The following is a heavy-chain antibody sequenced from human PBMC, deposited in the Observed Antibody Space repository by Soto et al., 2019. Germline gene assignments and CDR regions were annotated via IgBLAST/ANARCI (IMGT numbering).Heavy chain of an antibody. J-gene: IGHJ3*02. CDR2: ISGTGGIT. D-gene: IGHD3-10*01. CDR1: GFAFGNYP. Sequence: EVQLLQSGGGLVQPGGSLRLSCGASGFAFGNYPMAWVRQTPGKGLEWISTISGTGGITDYEDSVKGRFTVSIDYSKDTVHLQMNSLRAEYPAVYYCSKDRTMARGVRAFDTWGQGTKVNISS. CDR3: SKDRTMARGVRAFDT. V-gene: IGHV3-23*01.